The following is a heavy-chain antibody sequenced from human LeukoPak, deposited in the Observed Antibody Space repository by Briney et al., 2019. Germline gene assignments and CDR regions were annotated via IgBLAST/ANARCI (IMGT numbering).Heavy chain of an antibody. CDR1: GGSFSGYY. D-gene: IGHD3-22*01. Sequence: SETLSLTCAVYGGSFSGYYWSWIRQPPGKGLEWIGEINHSGSTNYNPSLKSRVTISVDTSKNQFSLKLSSVTAADTAVYYCAREKGYYDSSGYWAGNFDYWGQGTLVTVSS. CDR2: INHSGST. J-gene: IGHJ4*02. V-gene: IGHV4-34*01. CDR3: AREKGYYDSSGYWAGNFDY.